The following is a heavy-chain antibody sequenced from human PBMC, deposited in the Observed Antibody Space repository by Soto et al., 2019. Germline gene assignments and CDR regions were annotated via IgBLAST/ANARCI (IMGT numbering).Heavy chain of an antibody. V-gene: IGHV1-69*13. CDR2: IIPIFGTA. CDR1: GGTFSSYA. Sequence: SSVKVSFKASGGTFSSYAISLLLQAPGQLLELMGGIIPIFGTANYAQKFQGRVTITADESTSTAYMELSSLRSEDTAVYYCASSNYYDSSGYYPGEDYFDYWGQGTLVTVPS. CDR3: ASSNYYDSSGYYPGEDYFDY. D-gene: IGHD3-22*01. J-gene: IGHJ4*02.